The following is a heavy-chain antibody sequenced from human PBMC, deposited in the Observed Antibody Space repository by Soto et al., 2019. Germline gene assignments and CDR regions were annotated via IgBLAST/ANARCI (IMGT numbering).Heavy chain of an antibody. CDR1: GYTFTGYY. CDR3: AREYCSGGSCYALFDY. J-gene: IGHJ4*02. D-gene: IGHD2-15*01. Sequence: ASVKVSCKASGYTFTGYYMHCVRQAPGQGLEWMGWINPNSGGTNYAQKFQGWVTMTRDTSISTAYMELSRLRSDDTAVYYCAREYCSGGSCYALFDYWGQGTLVTVSS. CDR2: INPNSGGT. V-gene: IGHV1-2*04.